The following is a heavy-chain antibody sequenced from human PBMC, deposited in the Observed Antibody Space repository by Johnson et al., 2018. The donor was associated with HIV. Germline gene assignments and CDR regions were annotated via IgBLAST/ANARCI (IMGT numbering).Heavy chain of an antibody. D-gene: IGHD3-22*01. J-gene: IGHJ3*02. CDR2: ISSSGSTI. CDR3: ARVSTMIVVARNDAFDI. Sequence: QVQLVESGGGVVQPGRSLRLSCAASGFTFSDYYMSWIRQAPGKGLEWVSYISSSGSTIYYADSVKGRFTISRDNGKNSLYLQMNSLRAEDTALYYCARVSTMIVVARNDAFDIWGQGTMVTVSS. CDR1: GFTFSDYY. V-gene: IGHV3-11*01.